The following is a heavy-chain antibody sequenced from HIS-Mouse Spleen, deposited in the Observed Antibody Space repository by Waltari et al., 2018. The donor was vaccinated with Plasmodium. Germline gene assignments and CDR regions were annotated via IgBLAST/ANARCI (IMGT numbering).Heavy chain of an antibody. CDR2: IYTSGST. V-gene: IGHV4-4*07. CDR3: ARGPAAAGNWRHYGMDV. J-gene: IGHJ6*02. Sequence: QVQLQESGPGLVKPSETLSLTCTVSGGSISSHYWSWIRQPAGKGLEWIGRIYTSGSTNYNPSLKSRVTMSVDTSKNQFSLKLSSVTAADTAVYYCARGPAAAGNWRHYGMDVWGQGTTVTVSS. D-gene: IGHD6-13*01. CDR1: GGSISSHY.